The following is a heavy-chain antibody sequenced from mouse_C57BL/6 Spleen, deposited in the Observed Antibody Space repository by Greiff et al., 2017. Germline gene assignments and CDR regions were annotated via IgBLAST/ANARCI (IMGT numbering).Heavy chain of an antibody. CDR2: INPGSGGT. CDR3: ERCDGYFYYAKGG. CDR1: GYAFTNYL. J-gene: IGHJ4*01. Sequence: QVQLQQSGAELVRPGTSVKVSCTASGYAFTNYLIEWVKQRPGQGLEWIGVINPGSGGTNYTEKFKGKATLTADKSSSTAYMQLRSLTSEDSAVYVCERCDGYFYYAKGGRGPGTSVTVAT. D-gene: IGHD2-3*01. V-gene: IGHV1-54*01.